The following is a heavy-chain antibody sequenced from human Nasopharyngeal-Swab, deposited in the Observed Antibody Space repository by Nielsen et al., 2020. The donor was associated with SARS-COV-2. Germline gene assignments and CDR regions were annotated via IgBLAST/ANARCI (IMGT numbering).Heavy chain of an antibody. J-gene: IGHJ4*02. CDR3: ARVGTSGWYDY. D-gene: IGHD6-19*01. V-gene: IGHV3-64*01. CDR2: ITNNGGST. CDR1: GFTFSGYA. Sequence: GESLKISCAASGFTFSGYAMHWVRQAPGKGLEYASAITNNGGSTYYANSVKGRFTISRDNSKNTLYLQMGSLRAEDMAVYYCARVGTSGWYDYWGQGTLVTVSS.